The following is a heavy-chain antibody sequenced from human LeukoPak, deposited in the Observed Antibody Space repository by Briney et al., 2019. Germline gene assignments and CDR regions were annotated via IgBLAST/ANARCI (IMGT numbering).Heavy chain of an antibody. CDR3: ARALPPTSGYYLYYFDY. D-gene: IGHD3-22*01. Sequence: PGGSLRLSCAASGFTFSSYSMNWVRQAPGKGLEWVSSISSSSSYIYYADSVKGRFTISRDNAKNSLYLQMNSLRAEDTAVYYCARALPPTSGYYLYYFDYWGQGTLVTVSS. J-gene: IGHJ4*02. CDR2: ISSSSSYI. V-gene: IGHV3-21*01. CDR1: GFTFSSYS.